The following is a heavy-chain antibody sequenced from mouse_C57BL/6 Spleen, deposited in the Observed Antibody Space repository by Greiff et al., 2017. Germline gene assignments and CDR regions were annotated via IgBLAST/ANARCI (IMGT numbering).Heavy chain of an antibody. V-gene: IGHV1-26*01. CDR2: INPNNGGT. CDR3: AREGGTKSMGY. CDR1: GYTFTDYY. D-gene: IGHD4-1*01. Sequence: EVQLQQSGPELVKPGASVKISCKASGYTFTDYYMNWVKQSHGKSLEWIGDINPNNGGTSYNQKFKGKATLTVDKSSSTAYMELRSLTSEDSAVYYCAREGGTKSMGYWGQGTTLTVSS. J-gene: IGHJ2*01.